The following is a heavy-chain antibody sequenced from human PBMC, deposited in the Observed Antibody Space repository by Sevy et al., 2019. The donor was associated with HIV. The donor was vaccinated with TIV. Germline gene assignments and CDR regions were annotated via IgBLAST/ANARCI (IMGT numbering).Heavy chain of an antibody. CDR1: GFTFNDYA. Sequence: GGSLRLSCAASGFTFNDYALHWVRQAPGKGLEWVAIISSDGDNTYYADTVKGRFTISRDNSKNTVYRQMKGLRAEDTSFYYCVREGAPYRNIRYCSGNNCVYNWFDPWGQGTLVTVSS. CDR3: VREGAPYRNIRYCSGNNCVYNWFDP. D-gene: IGHD2-15*01. J-gene: IGHJ5*02. V-gene: IGHV3-30-3*01. CDR2: ISSDGDNT.